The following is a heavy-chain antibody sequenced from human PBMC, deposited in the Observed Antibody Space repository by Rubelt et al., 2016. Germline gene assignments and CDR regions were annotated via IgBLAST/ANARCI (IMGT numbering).Heavy chain of an antibody. CDR3: ARRYGDYEGSFEY. J-gene: IGHJ4*02. D-gene: IGHD4-17*01. CDR1: RGYN. V-gene: IGHV3-48*02. Sequence: RGYNMNWVRQAPGKGLEWVSYISGSSGTIYYADSVEGRFTISRDNAKNSLYLQMNSLRDEDTAVYYCARRYGDYEGSFEYWGQGTLVTVSS. CDR2: ISGSSGTI.